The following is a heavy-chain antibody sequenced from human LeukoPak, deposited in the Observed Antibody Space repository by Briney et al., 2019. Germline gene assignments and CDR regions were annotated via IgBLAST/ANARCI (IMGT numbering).Heavy chain of an antibody. CDR2: ISGTGANT. D-gene: IGHD6-19*01. CDR1: GLTFSSYA. CDR3: AYADNNGWYYFDY. V-gene: IGHV3-23*01. J-gene: IGHJ4*02. Sequence: GGSLRLSCAVSGLTFSSYAMTWVRQAPGKGLEWVSAISGTGANTYYADSVKGRFTTSRDNPRSTLYLQMNSLSNEGTAVYYCAYADNNGWYYFDYWGQGTLVTVSS.